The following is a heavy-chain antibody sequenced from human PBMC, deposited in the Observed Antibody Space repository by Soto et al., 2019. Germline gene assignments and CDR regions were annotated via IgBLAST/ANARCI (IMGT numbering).Heavy chain of an antibody. D-gene: IGHD2-2*01. CDR3: AREDRDREMLLVPAAIDAMDV. J-gene: IGHJ6*02. V-gene: IGHV1-2*04. CDR1: GYTFTGYY. Sequence: ASVKVSCKASGYTFTGYYMHWVRQAPGQGLEWMGWINPNSGGTNYAQKFQGWVTMTRDTSISTAYMELSRLRSDDTAVYYCAREDRDREMLLVPAAIDAMDVWGPGTTVTLSS. CDR2: INPNSGGT.